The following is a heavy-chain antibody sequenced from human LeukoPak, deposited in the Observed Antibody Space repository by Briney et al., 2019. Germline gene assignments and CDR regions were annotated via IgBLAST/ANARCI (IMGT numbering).Heavy chain of an antibody. CDR1: GFTFDNYG. D-gene: IGHD3-22*01. Sequence: GGSLRLSCAASGFTFDNYGMSWVRQAPGKGLEWASGINWNGGSTGYADSVKGRFTISRDNAKNSLYLQMNSLRAEDTALYYCARERYYYDSSGYYYGGTTPDYWGQGTLVTVSS. CDR2: INWNGGST. J-gene: IGHJ4*02. V-gene: IGHV3-20*04. CDR3: ARERYYYDSSGYYYGGTTPDY.